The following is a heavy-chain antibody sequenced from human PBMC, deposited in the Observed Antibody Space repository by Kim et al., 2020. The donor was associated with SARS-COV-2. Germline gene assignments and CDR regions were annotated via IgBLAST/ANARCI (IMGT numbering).Heavy chain of an antibody. CDR2: FNAANGKT. Sequence: ASVKVSCKASGYSFTTYSLHWVRQAPGQRLECMGWFNAANGKTRYSQNFQGRVTITTDTSASTAYMELNSLTSEDTAVYYCARRVSFYFDTSGFYFDNWG. D-gene: IGHD3-22*01. J-gene: IGHJ5*01. CDR1: GYSFTTYS. V-gene: IGHV1-3*01. CDR3: ARRVSFYFDTSGFYFDN.